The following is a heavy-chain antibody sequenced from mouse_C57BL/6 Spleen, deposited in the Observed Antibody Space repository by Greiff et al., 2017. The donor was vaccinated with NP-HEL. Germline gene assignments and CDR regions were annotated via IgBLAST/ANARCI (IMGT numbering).Heavy chain of an antibody. D-gene: IGHD1-1*01. J-gene: IGHJ2*01. Sequence: EVMLVESGGGLVKPGGSLKLSCAASGFTFSDYGMHWVRQAPEKGLEWVAYISSGSSTIYYADTVKGRFTISRDNAKNTLFLQMTSLRSDDTAMYYCARRGVITTVVGDFDYWGQGTTLTVSS. V-gene: IGHV5-17*01. CDR1: GFTFSDYG. CDR2: ISSGSSTI. CDR3: ARRGVITTVVGDFDY.